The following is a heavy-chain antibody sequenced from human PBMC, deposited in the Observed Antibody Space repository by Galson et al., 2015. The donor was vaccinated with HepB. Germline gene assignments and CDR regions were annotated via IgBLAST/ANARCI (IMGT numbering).Heavy chain of an antibody. CDR3: ARERYCSSTSCYLGYYYYGMDV. D-gene: IGHD2-2*01. V-gene: IGHV1-18*01. J-gene: IGHJ6*02. CDR2: ISAYNGNT. CDR1: GYTFTSYG. Sequence: SVTVSCKASGYTFTSYGISWVRQAPGQGLEWMGWISAYNGNTNYAQKLQGRVTMTTDTSTSTAYMELRSLRSDDTAVYYCARERYCSSTSCYLGYYYYGMDVWGQGTTVTVSS.